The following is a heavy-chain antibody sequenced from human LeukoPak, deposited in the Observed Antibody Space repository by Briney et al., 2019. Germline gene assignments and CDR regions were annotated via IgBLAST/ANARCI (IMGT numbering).Heavy chain of an antibody. Sequence: GGSLRLSCTASGFTFSSYAMSWVRQAPGKGLEWVSAISGSGGSTYYADSVKGRFTISRDNSKNTLYLQMNSLRAEDTAVYYCAKGAHIVVVTAILDYWGQGTLVTVSS. D-gene: IGHD2-21*02. CDR2: ISGSGGST. CDR1: GFTFSSYA. CDR3: AKGAHIVVVTAILDY. V-gene: IGHV3-23*01. J-gene: IGHJ4*02.